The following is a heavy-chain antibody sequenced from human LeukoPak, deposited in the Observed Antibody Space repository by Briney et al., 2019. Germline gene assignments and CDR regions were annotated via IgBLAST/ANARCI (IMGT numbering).Heavy chain of an antibody. D-gene: IGHD5-12*01. CDR1: GFTFSSYG. J-gene: IGHJ3*02. Sequence: PGGSLRLSCAASGFTFSSYGMHWVRQAPGKGLEWVAVISYDGSKKYYADSVKGRFTISRDNAKNSLYLQMNSLRAEDTALYYCARNVAQEGAFDIWGQGTMVTVSS. CDR3: ARNVAQEGAFDI. V-gene: IGHV3-30*03. CDR2: ISYDGSKK.